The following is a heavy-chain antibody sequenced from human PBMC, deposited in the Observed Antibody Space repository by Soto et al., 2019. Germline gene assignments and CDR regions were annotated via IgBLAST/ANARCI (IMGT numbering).Heavy chain of an antibody. CDR3: VRGRSYSVYDF. D-gene: IGHD5-12*01. J-gene: IGHJ4*02. CDR2: IHPSGST. CDR1: GGSISGHS. V-gene: IGHV4-4*07. Sequence: SETLSLTCTVSGGSISGHSWIWIRQPAGKGLEWIGHIHPSGSTSYNPSLRSRVTMSLDTSSNQIFLNLTSVTAADTAVFYCVRGRSYSVYDFWGPGTLVTVSS.